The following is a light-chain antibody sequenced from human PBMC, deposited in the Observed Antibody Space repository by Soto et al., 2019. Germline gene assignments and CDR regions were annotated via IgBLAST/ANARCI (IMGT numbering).Light chain of an antibody. CDR2: DVS. CDR1: SSDLGGYNY. V-gene: IGLV2-14*03. CDR3: SSYTISNTVV. Sequence: QSALTQPASVSGSPGQSITISCTGTSSDLGGYNYVSWYQHHPGKAPKLMIYDVSNRPSGISNRFSGSKSGNTASLTISGLKAEDEADYYCSSYTISNTVVFGGGTKLTVL. J-gene: IGLJ2*01.